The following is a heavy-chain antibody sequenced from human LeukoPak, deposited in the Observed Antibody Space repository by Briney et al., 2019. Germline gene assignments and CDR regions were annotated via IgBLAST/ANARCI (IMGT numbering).Heavy chain of an antibody. CDR1: GGSFSGYY. CDR3: ARGDSPSEDRWFDP. CDR2: INHSGST. V-gene: IGHV4-34*01. D-gene: IGHD2-15*01. Sequence: PSETLSLTCAVYGGSFSGYYWSWIRQPPEKGLEWIGEINHSGSTNYIPSLKSRVTISVDTSKNQFSLKLSSVTAADTAVYYCARGDSPSEDRWFDPWGQGTLVTVSS. J-gene: IGHJ5*02.